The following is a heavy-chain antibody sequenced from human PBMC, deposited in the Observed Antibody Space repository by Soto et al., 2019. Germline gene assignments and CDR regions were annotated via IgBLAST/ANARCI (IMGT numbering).Heavy chain of an antibody. CDR1: GYTFTTYG. J-gene: IGHJ6*02. CDR3: ARGDIVLVPAALPGPYYYYYGMDV. Sequence: GASVKVSCKASGYTFTTYGISWVRQAPGQGLEWMGGINPNSGTTGYAQKFQGRVTITRNTSISTAYMELSSLRSEDTAVYYCARGDIVLVPAALPGPYYYYYGMDVWGQGTTVTVSS. CDR2: INPNSGTT. V-gene: IGHV1-8*03. D-gene: IGHD2-2*01.